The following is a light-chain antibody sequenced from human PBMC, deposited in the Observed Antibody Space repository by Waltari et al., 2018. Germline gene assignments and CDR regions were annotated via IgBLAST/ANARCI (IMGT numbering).Light chain of an antibody. J-gene: IGLJ3*02. V-gene: IGLV1-44*01. CDR3: ATWDDGLRGWV. CDR2: SNN. Sequence: QSVLTQPPSASEIPGQMVTISCSGGTSNIGSNTVHLYQQVPGKAPKLLIYSNNPRPSGVPDRFSGSKSGTSASLAITGLQSEDEADYYCATWDDGLRGWVFGGGTKLSVL. CDR1: TSNIGSNT.